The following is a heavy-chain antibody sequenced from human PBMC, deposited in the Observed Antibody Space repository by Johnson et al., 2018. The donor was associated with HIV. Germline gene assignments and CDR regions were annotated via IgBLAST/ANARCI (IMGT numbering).Heavy chain of an antibody. J-gene: IGHJ3*02. CDR1: GFTFSSYA. CDR3: ARDLETGDDYVWGSYQLGAFDI. V-gene: IGHV3-30-3*01. Sequence: QVQLVESGGGVVQPGRSLRLSCAASGFTFSSYAMHWVRQAPGKGLEWVAVISYDGSNKYYADSVKGRFTISRDKAKNTLHLQMNSLRAEDTAVYYCARDLETGDDYVWGSYQLGAFDIWGQGTMVTVSS. CDR2: ISYDGSNK. D-gene: IGHD3-16*02.